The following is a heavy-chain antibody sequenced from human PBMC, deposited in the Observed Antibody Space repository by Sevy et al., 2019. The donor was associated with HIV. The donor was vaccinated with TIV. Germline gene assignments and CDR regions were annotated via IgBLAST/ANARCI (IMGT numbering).Heavy chain of an antibody. CDR2: LKSDVYGGTV. V-gene: IGHV3-49*04. CDR3: TRWKAAQSIFDY. D-gene: IGHD6-13*01. CDR1: GFTFGDYC. J-gene: IGHJ4*02. Sequence: GGYLRLSCTASGFTFGDYCMSWVRQAPGKGLEWVAFLKSDVYGGTVDHAASVRGRFVISRDDSKIIAYLQMNDLKTEDTGVYYCTRWKAAQSIFDYWGQGALVTVSS.